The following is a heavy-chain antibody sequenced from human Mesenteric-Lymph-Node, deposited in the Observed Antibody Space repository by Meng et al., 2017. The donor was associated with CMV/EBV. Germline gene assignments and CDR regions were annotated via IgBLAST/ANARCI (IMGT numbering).Heavy chain of an antibody. Sequence: GGSLRLSCAASGFTFSSYAMSWVRQAPGKGLEWVSALSGSGAGTYYAASVKGRFSISRDNSKNTLYLQMNSLRAEDTAVYYCARDLSSNYQRIWFDPWGQGVLVTVSS. CDR2: LSGSGAGT. CDR1: GFTFSSYA. V-gene: IGHV3-23*01. D-gene: IGHD1-7*01. J-gene: IGHJ5*02. CDR3: ARDLSSNYQRIWFDP.